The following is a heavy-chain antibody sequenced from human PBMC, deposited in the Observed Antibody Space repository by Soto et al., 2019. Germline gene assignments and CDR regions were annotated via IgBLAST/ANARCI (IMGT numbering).Heavy chain of an antibody. J-gene: IGHJ6*03. CDR1: GFTFSSYG. CDR2: IWYDGSNK. V-gene: IGHV3-33*08. CDR3: ARDQILGYYYYYYMDV. D-gene: IGHD3-16*01. Sequence: GGSLRLSCAASGFTFSSYGMHWVRQAPGKGLEWVAVIWYDGSNKYYADSVKGRFTISRDNSKNTLYLQMNSLRAEDTAVYYCARDQILGYYYYYYMDVWGKGTTVTVSS.